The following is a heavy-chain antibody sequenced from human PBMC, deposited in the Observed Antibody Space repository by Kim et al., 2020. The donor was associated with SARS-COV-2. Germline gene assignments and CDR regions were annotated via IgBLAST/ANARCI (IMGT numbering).Heavy chain of an antibody. V-gene: IGHV3-23*01. Sequence: GGSLRLSCAASGFTFSSYAMSWVRQAPGKGLEWVSALSGNGGTTYYADSVKGRFIISRDSSKNTLFLQMNTLRAEDTAVYYCAKVGYGGYVGRDYFDSWGQGTLVTVSS. J-gene: IGHJ4*02. D-gene: IGHD4-17*01. CDR2: LSGNGGTT. CDR1: GFTFSSYA. CDR3: AKVGYGGYVGRDYFDS.